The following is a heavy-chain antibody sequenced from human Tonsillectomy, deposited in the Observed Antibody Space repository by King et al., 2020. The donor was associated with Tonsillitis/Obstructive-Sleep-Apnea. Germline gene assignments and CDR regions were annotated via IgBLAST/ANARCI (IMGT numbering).Heavy chain of an antibody. V-gene: IGHV4-59*01. Sequence: VQLQESGPGLVKPSETLSLTCTVSGGSISSYYWSWIRQPPGKGLEWIGYIYYSGSTNYNPSLKSRVTISVDTSKNQFSLKLSSVTAADTAVYYCARGYYYDSSGNWGQGTLVTVSS. CDR3: ARGYYYDSSGN. J-gene: IGHJ4*02. D-gene: IGHD3-22*01. CDR2: IYYSGST. CDR1: GGSISSYY.